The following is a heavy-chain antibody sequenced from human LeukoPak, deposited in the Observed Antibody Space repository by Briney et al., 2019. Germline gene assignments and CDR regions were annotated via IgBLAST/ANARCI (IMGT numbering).Heavy chain of an antibody. J-gene: IGHJ4*02. CDR2: IYYSGST. Sequence: PSETLSLTCTVSGGSISSSSYYWGWIRQPPGKGLEWIGSIYYSGSTYYNPSLKSRVTMSIDTSKNQFSLKLSSVTAADTAVYYCARHMFPTRYFDYWGQGTLVTVSS. CDR1: GGSISSSSYY. CDR3: ARHMFPTRYFDY. V-gene: IGHV4-39*07. D-gene: IGHD3-10*02.